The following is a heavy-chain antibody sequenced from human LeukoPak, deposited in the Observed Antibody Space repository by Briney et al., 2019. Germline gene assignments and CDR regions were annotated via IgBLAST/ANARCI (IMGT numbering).Heavy chain of an antibody. CDR2: IYYTGRT. V-gene: IGHV4-39*01. D-gene: IGHD3-16*01. Sequence: PSETLSLTCTVSGGSISSSSHYWGWIRQSPGKGLEWIGSIYYTGRTYYNPSLKSRVTISVDTSKNQFSLRLSSVTAADTAVYYCARANPRLRGMDVWGQGTTVTVSS. J-gene: IGHJ6*02. CDR3: ARANPRLRGMDV. CDR1: GGSISSSSHY.